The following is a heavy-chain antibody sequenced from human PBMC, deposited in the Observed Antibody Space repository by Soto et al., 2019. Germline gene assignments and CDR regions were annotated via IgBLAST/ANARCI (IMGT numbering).Heavy chain of an antibody. CDR1: GFSVSSNY. CDR2: IYINGST. J-gene: IGHJ6*02. CDR3: SGDPSGYDEGDWYHGVEV. Sequence: GGSLRLSCAASGFSVSSNYMSWVRQAPGEGLEWVAIIYINGSTDYADSVQGRFSVSRDIYKNTLFLQMNNLRAEDTAVYFCSGDPSGYDEGDWYHGVEVWGQGTKFTVSS. D-gene: IGHD5-12*01. V-gene: IGHV3-53*01.